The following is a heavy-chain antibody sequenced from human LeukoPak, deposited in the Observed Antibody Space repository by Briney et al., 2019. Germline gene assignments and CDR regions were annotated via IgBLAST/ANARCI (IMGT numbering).Heavy chain of an antibody. D-gene: IGHD6-13*01. CDR3: ARGSAEFDY. J-gene: IGHJ4*02. CDR2: IYTSGST. Sequence: PSETLSLTCTVSGGSISSGSYYWSWIRQPAGKGLEWIGRIYTSGSTNYNPSLKSRLTISVDTSKNQFSLKLSSVTAADTAVYYCARGSAEFDYWGQGTLVTVSS. V-gene: IGHV4-61*02. CDR1: GGSISSGSYY.